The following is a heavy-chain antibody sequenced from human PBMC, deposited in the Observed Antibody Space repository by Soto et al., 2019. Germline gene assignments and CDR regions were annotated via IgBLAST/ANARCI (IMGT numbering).Heavy chain of an antibody. CDR1: GFTFDDFA. CDR2: ISWNSATK. CDR3: AKDKYGGNSVLPAFDI. J-gene: IGHJ3*02. D-gene: IGHD2-21*02. Sequence: EVPLVESGGGLVQPGRSLRLSCAASGFTFDDFAIHWVRQVPGKGLEWVSGISWNSATKGYADSVQGRFTISRDNXKRXLYLQMNSLRAEDTALYYCAKDKYGGNSVLPAFDIWGQGTMVTVSS. V-gene: IGHV3-9*01.